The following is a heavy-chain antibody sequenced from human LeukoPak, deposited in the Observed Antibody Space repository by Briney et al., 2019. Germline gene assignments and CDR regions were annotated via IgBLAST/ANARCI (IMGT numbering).Heavy chain of an antibody. CDR2: IYPSGNT. Sequence: SQTLFLTCTVSGGSISSGHYNWNWIRQPAGKGLEWIGRIYPSGNTNYNPSFKSRVTISRDTSQNQFSLRLTSVTVADTAVYYCARVPAGSGWLDPWGQGTLVTVSS. CDR3: ARVPAGSGWLDP. CDR1: GGSISSGHYN. J-gene: IGHJ5*02. V-gene: IGHV4-61*02.